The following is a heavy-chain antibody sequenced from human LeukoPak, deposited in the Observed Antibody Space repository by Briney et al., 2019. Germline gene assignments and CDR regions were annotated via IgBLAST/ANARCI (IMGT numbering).Heavy chain of an antibody. Sequence: APVKVSCKVSGYTLTELSMHWVRQAPGKGLEWMGGFDPEDGETIYAQKFQGRVTMTEDTSTDTAYMELSSLRSEDTAVYYCATVPHIVATIGRYDYWGQGTLVTVSS. CDR1: GYTLTELS. D-gene: IGHD5-12*01. J-gene: IGHJ4*02. V-gene: IGHV1-24*01. CDR2: FDPEDGET. CDR3: ATVPHIVATIGRYDY.